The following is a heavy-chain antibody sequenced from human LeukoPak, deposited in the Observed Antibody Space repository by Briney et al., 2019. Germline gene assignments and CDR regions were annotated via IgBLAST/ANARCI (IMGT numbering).Heavy chain of an antibody. V-gene: IGHV1-46*01. CDR2: INPSGGIT. CDR1: GYTFTAYY. Sequence: ASVKVSCKASGYTFTAYYMHWVRQAPGQGLEWMGIINPSGGITGYAQKFQGRVTMARDTSTSTVYMGLSSLGSEDTAVYYCARGYYYDSSAGPSEYWGQGTLVTVSS. D-gene: IGHD3-22*01. J-gene: IGHJ4*02. CDR3: ARGYYYDSSAGPSEY.